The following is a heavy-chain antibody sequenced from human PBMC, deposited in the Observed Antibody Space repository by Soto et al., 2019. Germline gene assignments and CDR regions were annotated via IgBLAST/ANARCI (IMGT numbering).Heavy chain of an antibody. J-gene: IGHJ4*02. CDR1: GFTVSSNY. V-gene: IGHV3-53*01. D-gene: IGHD2-2*01. CDR3: ARAEGGYCATTSCYVDY. CDR2: LYSGGDT. Sequence: GSLRLSCAASGFTVSSNYMSWVRQAPGKGLEWVSVLYSGGDTYYADSVKGRFTISRDNSKNTLYLQMNSLRAEDTAVYYCARAEGGYCATTSCYVDYWGQGTLVTVSS.